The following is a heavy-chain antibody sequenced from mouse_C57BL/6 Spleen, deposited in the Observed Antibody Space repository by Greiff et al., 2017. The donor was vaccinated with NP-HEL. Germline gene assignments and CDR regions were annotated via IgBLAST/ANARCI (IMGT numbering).Heavy chain of an antibody. CDR3: TTFPLYYYGSSPFAY. CDR1: GFNIKDDY. J-gene: IGHJ3*01. D-gene: IGHD1-1*01. Sequence: QQSGAELVRPGASVKLSCTASGFNIKDDYMHWVKQRPEQGLEWIGWIDPENGDTEYASKFQGKATITADTSSNTAYLQLSSLTSEDTAVYYCTTFPLYYYGSSPFAYWGQGTLVTVSA. CDR2: IDPENGDT. V-gene: IGHV14-4*01.